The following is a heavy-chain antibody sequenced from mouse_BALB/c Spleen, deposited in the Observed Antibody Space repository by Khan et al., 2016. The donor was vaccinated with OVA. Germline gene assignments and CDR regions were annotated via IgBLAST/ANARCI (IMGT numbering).Heavy chain of an antibody. V-gene: IGHV3-2*02. CDR2: ISYSGST. J-gene: IGHJ4*01. D-gene: IGHD2-14*01. Sequence: EVQLQESGPGLVKPSQSLSLTCTVTGYSITSDYAWNWIRQFPGNKLEWMGYISYSGSTSYNPSLKSRIFITRDTSKNQFFLQLNSVTTEDTATYYCARRGRYDGTMDYWGQGTSVTVSS. CDR1: GYSITSDYA. CDR3: ARRGRYDGTMDY.